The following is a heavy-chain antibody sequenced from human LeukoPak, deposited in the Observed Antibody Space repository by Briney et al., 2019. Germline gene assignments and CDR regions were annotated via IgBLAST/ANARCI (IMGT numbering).Heavy chain of an antibody. J-gene: IGHJ4*02. V-gene: IGHV4-59*01. D-gene: IGHD4-17*01. Sequence: SETPSLTCTVSGGSISGYYWSWIRQPPGKGLEWIGYIYYSGSTNYNPSLKSRVTISVDTSKNQFSLKLSSATAADTAVYYCARVRSGPYGDYRIDYWGQGTLVTVSS. CDR2: IYYSGST. CDR1: GGSISGYY. CDR3: ARVRSGPYGDYRIDY.